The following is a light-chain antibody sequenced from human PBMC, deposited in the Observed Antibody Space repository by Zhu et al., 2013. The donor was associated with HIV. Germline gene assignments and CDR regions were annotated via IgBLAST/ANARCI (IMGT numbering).Light chain of an antibody. CDR3: QQRSNWPYT. CDR1: QSVGNS. J-gene: IGKJ2*01. Sequence: EIVLTQSPATLSLSPGERATLSCRASQSVGNSLAWYQQKPGQAPRVFIYDASNRATAIPARFSGSGFGTDFTLTITSLEPEDFAVYYCQQRSNWPYTFGQGTKLEIK. CDR2: DAS. V-gene: IGKV3-11*01.